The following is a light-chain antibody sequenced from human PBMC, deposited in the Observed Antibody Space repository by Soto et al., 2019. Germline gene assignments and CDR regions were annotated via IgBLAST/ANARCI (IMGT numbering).Light chain of an antibody. CDR3: AAWDGSLKGTGNVV. CDR1: SSNIGSNT. J-gene: IGLJ2*01. Sequence: QSVLTQPPSASGTPGKRVTISCSGSSSNIGSNTVNWYQQFQGTAPKLLIYSNHQRPSGVPDRLSGSKAGTSAYLAISGLQSEDEADDYCAAWDGSLKGTGNVVFGGGTKLTVL. V-gene: IGLV1-44*01. CDR2: SNH.